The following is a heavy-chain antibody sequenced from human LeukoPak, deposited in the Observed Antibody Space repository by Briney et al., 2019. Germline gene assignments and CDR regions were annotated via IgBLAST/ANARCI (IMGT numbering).Heavy chain of an antibody. CDR2: ISWNTGSI. CDR1: GFTFDDYA. D-gene: IGHD3-3*01. V-gene: IGHV3-9*01. J-gene: IGHJ4*02. Sequence: PGGSLRLSCAASGFTFDDYAMHWVRQAPGKGLEWVSAISWNTGSIDYADSVKGRFTISRDNAKNSLYLQMNSLRAEDTAVYYCARGNDITVFGVVPSDYWGQGTLVTVSS. CDR3: ARGNDITVFGVVPSDY.